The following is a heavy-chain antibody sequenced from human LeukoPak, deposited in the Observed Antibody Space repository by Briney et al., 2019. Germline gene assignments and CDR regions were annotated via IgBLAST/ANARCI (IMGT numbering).Heavy chain of an antibody. CDR2: INHSGST. J-gene: IGHJ4*02. V-gene: IGHV4-34*01. D-gene: IGHD3-10*01. Sequence: PSETLSLTCAVYGESFSNYYWSWIRQPPGKGLEWLGEINHSGSTNYNPSLKSRVTISVDTSKNQFSLKLSSVTAADTAVYYCARRQYFGSGSYSHFDSWGQGTLVTVSS. CDR3: ARRQYFGSGSYSHFDS. CDR1: GESFSNYY.